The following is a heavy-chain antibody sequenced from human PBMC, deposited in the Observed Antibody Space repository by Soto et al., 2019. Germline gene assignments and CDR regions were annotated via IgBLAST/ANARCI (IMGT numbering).Heavy chain of an antibody. CDR1: GYTFTSYA. D-gene: IGHD2-2*01. CDR3: ASHCSSTSCYAGPYGMDV. CDR2: INAGNGNT. Sequence: QVPLVQSGAEVKKPGASVKVSCKASGYTFTSYAMHWVRQAPGQRLEWMGWINAGNGNTKYSQKFQGRVTITRDTAASTAYMELSSLRSEDTAVYYCASHCSSTSCYAGPYGMDVWGQGTTVTVSS. V-gene: IGHV1-3*01. J-gene: IGHJ6*02.